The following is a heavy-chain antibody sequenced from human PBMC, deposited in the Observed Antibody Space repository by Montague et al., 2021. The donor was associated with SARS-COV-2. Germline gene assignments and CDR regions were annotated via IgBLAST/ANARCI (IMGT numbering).Heavy chain of an antibody. Sequence: SLRLSCAASGFTFSSYEMNWVRQAPGKGLEWVSYISSSGSTIYYADSVKGRFTISRDNAKNSLYLQMNSLRAEDTAVYYCARDEAVDAFDIWGQGTMVTVSS. CDR1: GFTFSSYE. J-gene: IGHJ3*02. V-gene: IGHV3-48*03. D-gene: IGHD4-17*01. CDR3: ARDEAVDAFDI. CDR2: ISSSGSTI.